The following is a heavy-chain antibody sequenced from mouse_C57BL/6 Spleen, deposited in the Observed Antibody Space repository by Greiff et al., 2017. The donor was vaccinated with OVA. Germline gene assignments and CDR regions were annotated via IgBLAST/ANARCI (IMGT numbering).Heavy chain of an antibody. CDR2: INPNNGGT. J-gene: IGHJ2*01. V-gene: IGHV1-26*01. Sequence: VQLQQSGPELVKPGASVKISCKASGYTFTDYYMNWVKQSHGKSLEWIGDINPNNGGTSYNQKFKGKATLTVDKSSSTAYMELRSLTSEDSAVYYCARGNWATPLYFDYWGQGTTLTVSS. CDR3: ARGNWATPLYFDY. D-gene: IGHD4-1*01. CDR1: GYTFTDYY.